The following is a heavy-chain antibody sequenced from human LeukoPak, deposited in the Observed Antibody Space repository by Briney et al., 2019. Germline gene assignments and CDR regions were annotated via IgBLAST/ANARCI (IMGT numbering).Heavy chain of an antibody. Sequence: GGSLRLSCAASGFTFSDYAMGWVRQAAGKGLQWVSSLSNSGASAFYADSVKGRFTVSRDKSKNTLHLQMTSLRAEDTAVYYCARIDSAYTLGPFDFWGQGILVTVSS. CDR3: ARIDSAYTLGPFDF. D-gene: IGHD2-21*01. CDR2: LSNSGASA. CDR1: GFTFSDYA. V-gene: IGHV3-23*01. J-gene: IGHJ4*02.